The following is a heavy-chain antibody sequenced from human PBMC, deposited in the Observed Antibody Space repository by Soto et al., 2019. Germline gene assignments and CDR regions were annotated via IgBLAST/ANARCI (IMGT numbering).Heavy chain of an antibody. CDR2: IYYSGST. V-gene: IGHV4-39*01. CDR1: GYSMGNSYYY. CDR3: ARAVGYYDMGGPHY. J-gene: IGHJ4*02. Sequence: SETLSLTCTVSGYSMGNSYYYWGWIRQPPGKGLEWIGSIYYSGSTYYNPSLKSRVTISVDTSKNQFSLKLSSVTAADTAVYYCARAVGYYDMGGPHYWGQGTLVTVSS. D-gene: IGHD3-22*01.